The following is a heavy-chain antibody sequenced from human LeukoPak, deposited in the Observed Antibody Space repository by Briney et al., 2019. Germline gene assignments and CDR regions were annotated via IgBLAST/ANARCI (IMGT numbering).Heavy chain of an antibody. D-gene: IGHD1-26*01. CDR1: GFSFTNYW. V-gene: IGHV5-51*01. Sequence: GESLKISCKGSGFSFTNYWIGWVRQMPGKGLEWMGIMYPGDSETRYSPSFQGQVTISADKSISTAYLQRSSLKASDTAMYYCARRGWVSFPGAFDIWGQGTMVTVSS. CDR3: ARRGWVSFPGAFDI. J-gene: IGHJ3*02. CDR2: MYPGDSET.